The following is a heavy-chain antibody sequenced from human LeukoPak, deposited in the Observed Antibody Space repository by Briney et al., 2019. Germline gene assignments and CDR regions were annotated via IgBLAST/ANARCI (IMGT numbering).Heavy chain of an antibody. J-gene: IGHJ4*02. Sequence: SETLSLTCAVYGGSFSGYYWSWIRQPPGKGLEWIGEINHSGSTNYNPSLKSRVTISVDTSKNQFSLKLSSVTAADTAVYYCARKRTGTTDDRIDYWGQGTLVTVSS. CDR2: INHSGST. CDR1: GGSFSGYY. D-gene: IGHD1-1*01. V-gene: IGHV4-34*01. CDR3: ARKRTGTTDDRIDY.